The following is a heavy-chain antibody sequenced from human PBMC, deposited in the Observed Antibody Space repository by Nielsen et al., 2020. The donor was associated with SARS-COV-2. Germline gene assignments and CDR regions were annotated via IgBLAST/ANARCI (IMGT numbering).Heavy chain of an antibody. D-gene: IGHD2-2*01. CDR1: GFTFSSYS. CDR3: ARVSCSSTSCYGERYYYYYMDV. V-gene: IGHV3-21*01. Sequence: GGSVRLSCAASGFTFSSYSMNWVRQAPGKGLEWVSSISSSSSYIYYADSVKGRFAISRDNAKNSLYLQMNSLRAEDTAVYYCARVSCSSTSCYGERYYYYYMDVWGKGTTVTVSS. CDR2: ISSSSSYI. J-gene: IGHJ6*03.